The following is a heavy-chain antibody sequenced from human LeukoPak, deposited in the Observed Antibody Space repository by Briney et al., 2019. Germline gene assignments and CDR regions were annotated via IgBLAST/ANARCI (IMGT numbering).Heavy chain of an antibody. CDR1: GFTFSSYA. V-gene: IGHV3-23*01. D-gene: IGHD4/OR15-4a*01. Sequence: GSLRLSCEASGFTFSSYAMSWVRQAPGKGLAWVSVISSSADSTYYADSVKGRFTISRDNSKNTLYLQMNNLRAEDTAVYYCAKPLEKYTYGGNFDYWGQGLLVRVSP. CDR3: AKPLEKYTYGGNFDY. J-gene: IGHJ4*02. CDR2: ISSSADST.